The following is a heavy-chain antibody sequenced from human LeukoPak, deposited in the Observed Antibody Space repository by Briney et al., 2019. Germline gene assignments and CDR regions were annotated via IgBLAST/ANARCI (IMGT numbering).Heavy chain of an antibody. CDR3: ARTYYDFWSGYYDAFDI. CDR2: IYTSGST. D-gene: IGHD3-3*01. J-gene: IGHJ3*02. CDR1: GGSISSYY. V-gene: IGHV4-4*07. Sequence: SETLSLTCTVSGGSISSYYWSWIRQPAGKGLEWIGRIYTSGSTNYNPSLKSHVTMSVDTSKNQFSLKLRSVTAEDTAVYYCARTYYDFWSGYYDAFDIWGQGTMVTVSS.